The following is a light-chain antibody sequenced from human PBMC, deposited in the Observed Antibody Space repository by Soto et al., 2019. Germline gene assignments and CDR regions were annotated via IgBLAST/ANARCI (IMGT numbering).Light chain of an antibody. CDR2: SDD. V-gene: IGLV1-44*01. J-gene: IGLJ3*02. CDR1: SSNVGSNT. Sequence: QSALTQPPSASGTPGQRVTISCSGSSSNVGSNTVSWYQQLPGTAPKVLIYSDDQRPSGVPDRFSGSRSGSSASLAISGLQSGEGADYSGASGEDSLNGGVIGGGTKLPAL. CDR3: ASGEDSLNGGV.